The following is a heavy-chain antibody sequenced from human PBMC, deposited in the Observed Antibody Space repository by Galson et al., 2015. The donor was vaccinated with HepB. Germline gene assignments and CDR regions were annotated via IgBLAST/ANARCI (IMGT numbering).Heavy chain of an antibody. Sequence: PALVKPTQTLTLTCTFSGFSLSTGGMCVSWIRQPPGKALEWLARIDWNDDKYYTTSLKTRLTISKDTSKNQVVLTMTNMDPVDTATYYCARIQGSGSYYPFDYWGQGALVTVSS. CDR2: IDWNDDK. CDR1: GFSLSTGGMC. CDR3: ARIQGSGSYYPFDY. D-gene: IGHD3-10*01. V-gene: IGHV2-70*11. J-gene: IGHJ4*02.